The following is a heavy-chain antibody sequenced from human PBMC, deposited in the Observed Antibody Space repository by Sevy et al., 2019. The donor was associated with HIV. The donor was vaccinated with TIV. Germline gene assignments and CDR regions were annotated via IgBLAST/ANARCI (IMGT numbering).Heavy chain of an antibody. CDR3: AREGYGSGNYPFDY. CDR2: ITCGGDYT. Sequence: GGSLRLSCVASGFTFTSFYMHWVRQAPGKGLEWVSSITCGGDYTQYADSMKGRITISRDNAKNSLYLQVNSLRAEDTAVYYCAREGYGSGNYPFDYWGRGTLVTVSS. V-gene: IGHV3-21*01. D-gene: IGHD3-10*01. CDR1: GFTFTSFY. J-gene: IGHJ4*02.